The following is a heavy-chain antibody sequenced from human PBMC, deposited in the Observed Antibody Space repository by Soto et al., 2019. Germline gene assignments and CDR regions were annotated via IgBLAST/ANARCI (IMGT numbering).Heavy chain of an antibody. D-gene: IGHD6-6*01. CDR3: AKQGKAARLNY. Sequence: GGSLRLSCAASRFTFSSYAMHWVRQAPGKGLEWVAVISDDGSKKYQADSVKGRFTISRDNSKNTLFLQMNSLRAEDTAVYYCAKQGKAARLNYWGQGTLVTVSS. J-gene: IGHJ4*02. V-gene: IGHV3-30*18. CDR2: ISDDGSKK. CDR1: RFTFSSYA.